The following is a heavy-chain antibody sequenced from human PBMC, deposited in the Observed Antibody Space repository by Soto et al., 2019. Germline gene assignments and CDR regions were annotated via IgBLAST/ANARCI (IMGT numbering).Heavy chain of an antibody. CDR3: ARGEVVINLYYFDH. J-gene: IGHJ4*02. V-gene: IGHV3-33*01. CDR1: GSTFSSYC. CDR2: IWYDGSKK. Sequence: XGSLRLTSPAAGSTFSSYCMHWVRQAPGKGLEWVAVIWYDGSKKYYADSVKGRFTISRDNSKNTLYLQMKSLRAEDTAVYYCARGEVVINLYYFDHWGQGTLVTVSS. D-gene: IGHD3-10*01.